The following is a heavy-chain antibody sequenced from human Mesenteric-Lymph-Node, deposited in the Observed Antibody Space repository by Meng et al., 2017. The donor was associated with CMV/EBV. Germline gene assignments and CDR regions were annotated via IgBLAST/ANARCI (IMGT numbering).Heavy chain of an antibody. J-gene: IGHJ4*02. V-gene: IGHV4-4*02. D-gene: IGHD2/OR15-2a*01. CDR1: GGSISTSYW. CDR2: LCYSGDT. Sequence: SETLSLTCDVSGGSISTSYWWTWVRQPPGKGLEWIGNLCYSGDTYYNPSLKNRVTISLDTSKNQFSLKLNSVTAADTAVYYCGRNIKLFYANYWGQGKLVTVSS. CDR3: GRNIKLFYANY.